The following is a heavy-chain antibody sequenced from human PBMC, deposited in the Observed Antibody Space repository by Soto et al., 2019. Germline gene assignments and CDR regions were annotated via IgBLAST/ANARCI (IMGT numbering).Heavy chain of an antibody. Sequence: QVQLVQSGAEVKKPGSSVKVSCKASGGSCSTFAFGWVRQAPGQGLEWMGGIVPMFGTRDDAQRFQGRVTFTADDSTSTAYMELSSLTSEDTAVYYCPRATGDLPEYNIDDHYGLGVWVQGTTVTVSS. D-gene: IGHD1-1*01. J-gene: IGHJ6*02. V-gene: IGHV1-69*01. CDR1: GGSCSTFA. CDR3: PRATGDLPEYNIDDHYGLGV. CDR2: IVPMFGTR.